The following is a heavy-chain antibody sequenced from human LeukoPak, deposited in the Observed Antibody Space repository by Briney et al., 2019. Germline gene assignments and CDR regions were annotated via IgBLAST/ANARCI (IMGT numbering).Heavy chain of an antibody. Sequence: AGGSLRLSCAASGVTFSNYWMTWVRQAPGKGLEWVADITQDGREKLYVKSVRGRFTISRDNSKMSLFLQMNSLRAEDTAVYYCARDNGVVHGVYYMDVWGKGTTVTVS. CDR1: GVTFSNYW. V-gene: IGHV3-7*01. D-gene: IGHD3-3*01. CDR2: ITQDGREK. CDR3: ARDNGVVHGVYYMDV. J-gene: IGHJ6*03.